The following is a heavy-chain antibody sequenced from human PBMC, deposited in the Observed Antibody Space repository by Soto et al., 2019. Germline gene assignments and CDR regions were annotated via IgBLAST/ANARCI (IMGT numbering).Heavy chain of an antibody. D-gene: IGHD3-10*01. Sequence: AGGSLRLSCAASGFTVSSNYMSWVRQAPGKGLEWVSVIYSGGSTYYADSVKGRFTISRDNSKSTLYLQMNSLRAEDTAVYYCARDGASVMDVWGQGTTVTVSS. CDR2: IYSGGST. V-gene: IGHV3-53*01. CDR3: ARDGASVMDV. J-gene: IGHJ6*02. CDR1: GFTVSSNY.